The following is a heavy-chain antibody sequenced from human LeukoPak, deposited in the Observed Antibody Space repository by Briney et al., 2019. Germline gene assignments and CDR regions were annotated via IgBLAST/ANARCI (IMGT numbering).Heavy chain of an antibody. V-gene: IGHV4-30-4*01. J-gene: IGHJ5*02. CDR3: ARVGYCSSTSCYTEAWFDP. CDR1: GGSISSGGYY. Sequence: SQTLSLTCTVSGGSISSGGYYWTWIRQHPGKGLEWIGYSYYSGNTYYNPSLKSRVTISIDTSKNQFSLKLSSVTAADTAVYYCARVGYCSSTSCYTEAWFDPWGQGTLVTVSS. CDR2: SYYSGNT. D-gene: IGHD2-2*02.